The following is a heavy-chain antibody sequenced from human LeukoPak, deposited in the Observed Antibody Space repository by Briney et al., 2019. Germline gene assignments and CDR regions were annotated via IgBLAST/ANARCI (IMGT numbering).Heavy chain of an antibody. Sequence: ASVKVSCKASGGTFISYAISWVRQAPGQGLEWMGGIIPIFGTANYAQKFLGRVTITTDDSTSTAYKAPSSLRSDDTAVYYCAIWGQQLAFDYWGQGTLVTVSS. V-gene: IGHV1-69*05. CDR1: GGTFISYA. CDR3: AIWGQQLAFDY. D-gene: IGHD6-13*01. CDR2: IIPIFGTA. J-gene: IGHJ4*02.